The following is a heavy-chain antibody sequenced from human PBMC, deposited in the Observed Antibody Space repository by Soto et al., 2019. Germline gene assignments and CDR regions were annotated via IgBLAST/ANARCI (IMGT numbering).Heavy chain of an antibody. D-gene: IGHD3-3*01. V-gene: IGHV1-24*01. CDR2: FDPEDGET. Sequence: GASVKVSCKASGGTFSSYTISWVRQAPGQGLEWMGGFDPEDGETNYAQKFQGRVTMTEDTSTDTAYMELSSLRSEDTAVYYCATDQRFLEWLLFDYWGQGTLVTVSS. CDR1: GGTFSSYT. J-gene: IGHJ4*02. CDR3: ATDQRFLEWLLFDY.